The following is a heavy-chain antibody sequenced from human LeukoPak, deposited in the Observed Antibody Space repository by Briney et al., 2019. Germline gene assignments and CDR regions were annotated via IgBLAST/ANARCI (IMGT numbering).Heavy chain of an antibody. V-gene: IGHV3-7*01. D-gene: IGHD6-6*01. CDR3: ARAGYSSSSEIDY. CDR2: INSAGSET. Sequence: GGSLRLSCAASGFSFNAYWMAWVRQAPGTGLEWVANINSAGSETFHVDPVKGRFSISRDHPKNLVYLQMNSLRAEDTAVYYCARAGYSSSSEIDYWGQGTLVTVSS. CDR1: GFSFNAYW. J-gene: IGHJ4*02.